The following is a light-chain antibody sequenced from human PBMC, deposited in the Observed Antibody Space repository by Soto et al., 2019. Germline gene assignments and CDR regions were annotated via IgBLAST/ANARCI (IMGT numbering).Light chain of an antibody. CDR2: DVS. CDR1: SGDIGTYTS. CDR3: SSLTISNTYV. Sequence: QSALTQPASVSGSPGQSITLSCTGSSGDIGTYTSVSWFRQYPDKAPQLIIYDVSHRPSGVSSRFSGSKSANTASLTIAGLQAEDEADYYCSSLTISNTYVFGSGTKVTVL. J-gene: IGLJ1*01. V-gene: IGLV2-14*01.